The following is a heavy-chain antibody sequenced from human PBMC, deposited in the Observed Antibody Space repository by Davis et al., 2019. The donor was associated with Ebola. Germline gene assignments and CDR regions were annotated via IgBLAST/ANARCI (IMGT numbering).Heavy chain of an antibody. CDR1: GGTFSSYA. CDR3: ARGRARDYYDSSGYGD. D-gene: IGHD3-22*01. CDR2: IIPIFGTA. J-gene: IGHJ4*02. V-gene: IGHV1-69*13. Sequence: SVKVSCKASGGTFSSYAISWVRQAPGQGLEWMGGIIPIFGTANYAQKFQGRVTITADESTSTVYMELSSLRSEDTAVYYCARGRARDYYDSSGYGDWGQGTLVTVSS.